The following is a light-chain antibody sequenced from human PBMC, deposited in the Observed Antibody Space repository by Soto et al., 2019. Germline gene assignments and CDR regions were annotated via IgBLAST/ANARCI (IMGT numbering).Light chain of an antibody. J-gene: IGKJ1*01. CDR3: QQYGSSPWT. V-gene: IGKV3-20*01. CDR2: ASS. Sequence: EIVLTQPPGTLSLSPGERATLSCRASQSISSSYLAWYQQKPGQAPRLLIYASSSRATGIPDRFSGSGSWTDFTLTIRRLEPEDFAVYYCQQYGSSPWTFGQGTKVDIK. CDR1: QSISSSY.